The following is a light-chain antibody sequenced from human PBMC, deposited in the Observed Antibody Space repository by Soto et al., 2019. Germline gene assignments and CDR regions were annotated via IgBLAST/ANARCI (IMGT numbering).Light chain of an antibody. J-gene: IGLJ2*01. Sequence: QSALTQPASVSGSLGQSITISCTGTSSDIGGYHYVSWYQQYPGKAPKVMIFEVSKRPSGVSNRFSGSKSGNMASLTISGLQAEDEGDYYCSSFTSTSTVLLGGGTKLTVL. CDR1: SSDIGGYHY. CDR3: SSFTSTSTVL. V-gene: IGLV2-14*01. CDR2: EVS.